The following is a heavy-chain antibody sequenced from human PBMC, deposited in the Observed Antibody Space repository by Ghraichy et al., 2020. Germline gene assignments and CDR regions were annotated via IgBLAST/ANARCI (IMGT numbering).Heavy chain of an antibody. J-gene: IGHJ3*02. CDR2: ISGSGGST. CDR1: GFTFSSYA. D-gene: IGHD3-22*01. V-gene: IGHV3-23*01. Sequence: GGSLRLSCAASGFTFSSYAMSWVRQAPGKGLEWVSAISGSGGSTYYADSVKGRFTISRDNSKNTLYLQMNSLRAEDTAVYYCAKDYYDSSGYYLSRAWVDAFDIWGQGTMVTVSS. CDR3: AKDYYDSSGYYLSRAWVDAFDI.